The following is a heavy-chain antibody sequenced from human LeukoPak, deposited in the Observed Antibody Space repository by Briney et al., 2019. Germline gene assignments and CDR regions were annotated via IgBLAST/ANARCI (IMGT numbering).Heavy chain of an antibody. D-gene: IGHD6-19*01. CDR3: AARSSGWSSYGMDV. CDR2: IRAKTDGGSI. CDR1: QFTVSDHY. V-gene: IGHV3-15*01. Sequence: GGSLRLSCAASQFTVSDHYMDWVRQAPGKGLEWVGRIRAKTDGGSIAYAAPVKVRFTISRDDSKNMLYLQLNSLRFEDTAVYYCAARSSGWSSYGMDVWGQGTTVVVSS. J-gene: IGHJ6*02.